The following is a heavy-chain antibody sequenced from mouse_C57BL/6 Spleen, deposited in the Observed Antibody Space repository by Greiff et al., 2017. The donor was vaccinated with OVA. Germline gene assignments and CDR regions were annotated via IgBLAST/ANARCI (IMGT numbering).Heavy chain of an antibody. D-gene: IGHD2-5*01. Sequence: KQSGAELARPGASVKLSCKASGYTFTSYGISWVKQRTGQGLEWIGEIYPRSGNTYYNEKFKGKATLTADKSSSTAYMELRSLTSEDSAVYFCARTDYSNYGVAYWGQGTLVTVSA. CDR2: IYPRSGNT. CDR1: GYTFTSYG. CDR3: ARTDYSNYGVAY. J-gene: IGHJ3*01. V-gene: IGHV1-81*01.